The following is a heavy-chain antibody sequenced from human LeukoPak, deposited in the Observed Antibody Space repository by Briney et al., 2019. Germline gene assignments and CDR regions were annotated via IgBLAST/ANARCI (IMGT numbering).Heavy chain of an antibody. Sequence: TGGSLRLSCAASGFTFSSYEMNWVRQAPGKGLEWVSYISSSGSTIYYADSVKGRFTISRDNAKNSLYLQMNSLRAEDTAVYYCAREGDGYNSFGFDYWGQGTLVTVSS. V-gene: IGHV3-48*03. CDR3: AREGDGYNSFGFDY. J-gene: IGHJ4*02. CDR2: ISSSGSTI. CDR1: GFTFSSYE. D-gene: IGHD5-24*01.